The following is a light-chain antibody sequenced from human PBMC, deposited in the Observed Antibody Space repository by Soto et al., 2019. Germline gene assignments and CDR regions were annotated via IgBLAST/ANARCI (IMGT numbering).Light chain of an antibody. CDR1: QSITSD. CDR2: GAS. V-gene: IGKV3-15*01. Sequence: EIVMTQSPGTLSVSPGERATLSCRASQSITSDLAWYQHKPGQTPRLLIHGASNRATGIPARFSGVGSGTEFTLTISCLQSEDFGVYYCQQYNKWPQTFGQGTRLEIK. J-gene: IGKJ5*01. CDR3: QQYNKWPQT.